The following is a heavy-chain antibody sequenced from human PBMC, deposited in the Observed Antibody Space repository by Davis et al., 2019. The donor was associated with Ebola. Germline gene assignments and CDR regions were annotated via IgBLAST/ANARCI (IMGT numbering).Heavy chain of an antibody. D-gene: IGHD6-13*01. CDR2: MNPNSGNT. V-gene: IGHV1-8*01. J-gene: IGHJ4*02. Sequence: ASVKVSCKASGYTFTSYDVSWVRQAAGQGPEWMGWMNPNSGNTGYSRKFQGRVTMTRNNYISTAYMELSGLRSEDTAVYYCARGGAAGLWGQGTLVTVSS. CDR3: ARGGAAGL. CDR1: GYTFTSYD.